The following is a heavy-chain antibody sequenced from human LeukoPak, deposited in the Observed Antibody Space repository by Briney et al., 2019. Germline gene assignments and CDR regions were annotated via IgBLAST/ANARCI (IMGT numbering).Heavy chain of an antibody. J-gene: IGHJ2*01. CDR3: ARDIPTNYDGSGNHNLYFDL. Sequence: GASVKVSCKASGYTFTSYGISWVRQAPGQGLEWMGWISAYNGNTHYAQKLQGGVTMTRDTSTSTVYMELSSLRSEDTAVYDCARDIPTNYDGSGNHNLYFDLWGRGTLVTVSS. V-gene: IGHV1-18*01. D-gene: IGHD3-22*01. CDR2: ISAYNGNT. CDR1: GYTFTSYG.